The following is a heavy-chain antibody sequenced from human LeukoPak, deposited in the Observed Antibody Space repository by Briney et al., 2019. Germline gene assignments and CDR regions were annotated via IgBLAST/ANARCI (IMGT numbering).Heavy chain of an antibody. V-gene: IGHV3-43D*03. D-gene: IGHD1-26*01. CDR1: GFTFDDYA. Sequence: GGSLRLSCAASGFTFDDYAMHWVRQAPGKGLEWVSLISWDGGSTYYADSVKGRFTVSRDNSKNSLYLQMNSLRAEDTALYYCAKDPGSGSSNYYYGMDVWGQGTTVTVSS. J-gene: IGHJ6*02. CDR2: ISWDGGST. CDR3: AKDPGSGSSNYYYGMDV.